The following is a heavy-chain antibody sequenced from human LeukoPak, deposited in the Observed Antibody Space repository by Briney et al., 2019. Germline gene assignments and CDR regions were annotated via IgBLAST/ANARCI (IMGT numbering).Heavy chain of an antibody. Sequence: SESLSLTCAVYGGSFSGYYWSWIRQPPGKGLEWIGEINHSGSTNSNPSLKSRVTISVDTSKNQFSLKLSSVTAADTAVYYCARNGSYYAFDIWGQGTTVTVSS. CDR1: GGSFSGYY. CDR3: ARNGSYYAFDI. J-gene: IGHJ3*02. CDR2: INHSGST. D-gene: IGHD1-26*01. V-gene: IGHV4-34*01.